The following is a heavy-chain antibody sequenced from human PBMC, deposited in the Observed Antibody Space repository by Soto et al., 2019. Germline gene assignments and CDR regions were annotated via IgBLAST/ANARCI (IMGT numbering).Heavy chain of an antibody. Sequence: QVQLQQWGAGLLKPSETLSLTCAVYGGSFSGYYWSWIRQPPGKGLEWIGEINHSGSTTYNPSLKSRVTISVDTSKNQFALKLSSVTAADTAVYYCASVRQTDFWRGYDFDYWGQGTLVTVSS. D-gene: IGHD3-3*01. CDR3: ASVRQTDFWRGYDFDY. CDR2: INHSGST. V-gene: IGHV4-34*01. CDR1: GGSFSGYY. J-gene: IGHJ4*02.